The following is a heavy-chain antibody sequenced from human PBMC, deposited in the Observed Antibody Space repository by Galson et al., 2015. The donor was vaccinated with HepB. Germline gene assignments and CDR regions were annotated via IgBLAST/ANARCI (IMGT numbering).Heavy chain of an antibody. CDR3: ARERSYCGGDCYGDAFDI. V-gene: IGHV1-69*13. D-gene: IGHD2-21*02. J-gene: IGHJ3*02. CDR2: IIPIFGIA. CDR1: GGTFSSYA. Sequence: SVKVSCKASGGTFSSYAISWVRQAPGQGLEWMGGIIPIFGIANYAQKFRGRVTITADESTSTAYMELSSLRSEDTAVYYCARERSYCGGDCYGDAFDIWGQGTMVTVSS.